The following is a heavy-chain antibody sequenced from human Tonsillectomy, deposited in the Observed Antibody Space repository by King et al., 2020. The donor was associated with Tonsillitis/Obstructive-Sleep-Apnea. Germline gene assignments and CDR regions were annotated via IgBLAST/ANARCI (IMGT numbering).Heavy chain of an antibody. D-gene: IGHD5-18*01. V-gene: IGHV3-49*04. CDR2: IRSKAYGGTP. CDR3: TRVDRGYSYIYSSYYMDV. CDR1: GFTFGDYA. J-gene: IGHJ6*03. Sequence: VQLVESGGGLVQPGRSLRLSCTASGFTFGDYAMSWVRQAPGKGLEWVGFIRSKAYGGTPEYAASVRGRFTISRDDSKSIAYLQMHSLKTEDTAMYYCTRVDRGYSYIYSSYYMDVWGKGTPVTVSS.